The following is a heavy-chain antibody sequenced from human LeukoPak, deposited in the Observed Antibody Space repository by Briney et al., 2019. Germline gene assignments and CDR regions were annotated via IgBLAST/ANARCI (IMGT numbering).Heavy chain of an antibody. CDR2: IYYSGST. CDR3: ARSPQYYYALWYYYYMDV. CDR1: GGSISSYY. V-gene: IGHV4-59*01. Sequence: SETLSLTCTVSGGSISSYYWSWIRQPPGKGLEWIGYIYYSGSTNYNPSLKSRVTISVDTSKNQFSLKLSSVTAADTAVYYCARSPQYYYALWYYYYMDVWGKGTTVTVSS. J-gene: IGHJ6*03. D-gene: IGHD3-10*01.